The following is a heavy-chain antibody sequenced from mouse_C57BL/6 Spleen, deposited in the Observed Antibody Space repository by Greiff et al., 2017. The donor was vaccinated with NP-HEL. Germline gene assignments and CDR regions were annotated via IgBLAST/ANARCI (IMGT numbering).Heavy chain of an antibody. V-gene: IGHV1-55*01. D-gene: IGHD2-4*01. CDR3: ARSGVYYDYDRGFAY. J-gene: IGHJ3*01. CDR1: GYTFTSYW. CDR2: IYPGSGST. Sequence: QVQLQQPGAELVKPGASVKMSCTASGYTFTSYWITWVKQRPGQGLEWIGDIYPGSGSTNYNEKFKSKATLTVDTSSSTAYMQLSSLTSEDSAVYYCARSGVYYDYDRGFAYWGQGTLVTVSA.